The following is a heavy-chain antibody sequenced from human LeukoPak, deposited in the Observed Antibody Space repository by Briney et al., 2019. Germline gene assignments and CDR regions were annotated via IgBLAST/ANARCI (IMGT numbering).Heavy chain of an antibody. D-gene: IGHD5-24*01. CDR3: ARVPLEMATIYFDY. CDR1: GYTFTGYY. Sequence: GSVKVSCKASGYTFTGYYMHWVRQAPGQGLEWMGWINPNSGDTNYAQKFQGRVTMTRDTSTSTVYMELSSLRSEDTAVYYCARVPLEMATIYFDYWGQGTLVTVSS. V-gene: IGHV1-2*02. J-gene: IGHJ4*02. CDR2: INPNSGDT.